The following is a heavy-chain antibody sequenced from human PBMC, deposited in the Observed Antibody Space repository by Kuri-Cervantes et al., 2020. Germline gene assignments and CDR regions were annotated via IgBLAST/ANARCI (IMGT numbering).Heavy chain of an antibody. CDR3: ARAPRTGYSSSWYRDYYYYGMDV. V-gene: IGHV1-8*02. CDR2: MNPNSGNT. CDR1: GYTFTSYA. Sequence: ASVKVSCKASGYTFTSYAMNWVRQAPGQGLEWMGWMNPNSGNTGYAQKFQGRVTMTRNTSISTAYMELSSLRSEDTAVYYCARAPRTGYSSSWYRDYYYYGMDVWGQGTTVTVSS. J-gene: IGHJ6*02. D-gene: IGHD6-13*01.